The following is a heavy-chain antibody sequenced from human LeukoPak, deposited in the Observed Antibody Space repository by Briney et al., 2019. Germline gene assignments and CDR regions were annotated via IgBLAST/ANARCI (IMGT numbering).Heavy chain of an antibody. CDR3: AKAADWLAADYIDY. J-gene: IGHJ4*02. D-gene: IGHD3-9*01. CDR1: GFTFSSYA. Sequence: GRSLRLSCAASGFTFSSYAMTWVRQAPGKGLEWVSTISSGGDTTYYADSVKGRFTISRDNSKNTLDLQMSSLRVEDTAVYYCAKAADWLAADYIDYWGQGTLVTVSS. V-gene: IGHV3-23*01. CDR2: ISSGGDTT.